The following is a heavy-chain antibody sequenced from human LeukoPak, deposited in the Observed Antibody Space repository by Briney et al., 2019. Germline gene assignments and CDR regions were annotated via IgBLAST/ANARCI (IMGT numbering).Heavy chain of an antibody. V-gene: IGHV1-58*01. D-gene: IGHD2-2*01. CDR2: IVLGRGNT. Sequence: GTSVKVSCKASGFTFTSSAVQWVRQARGQRLEWIGWIVLGRGNTNYAQKFQERVTITRDMSTSTAYMELSSLRSEDTAVYYCAATTYCSSTSCPDLFYYYGMDVWGKGTTVTVSS. CDR1: GFTFTSSA. J-gene: IGHJ6*04. CDR3: AATTYCSSTSCPDLFYYYGMDV.